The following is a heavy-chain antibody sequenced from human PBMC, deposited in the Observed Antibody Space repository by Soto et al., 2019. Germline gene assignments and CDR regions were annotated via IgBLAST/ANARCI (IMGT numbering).Heavy chain of an antibody. CDR1: GGSISSSSFH. Sequence: SETLSLTCTVSGGSISSSSFHWGWIRQPPGKGLEWIGSIYYSGSTYYSPSLKSRVTISVDTSKNQFSLKLNSLRAEDTAVYYCVRGDNWNDEASDYWGQGTLVTVSS. D-gene: IGHD1-1*01. CDR2: IYYSGST. V-gene: IGHV4-39*07. J-gene: IGHJ4*02. CDR3: VRGDNWNDEASDY.